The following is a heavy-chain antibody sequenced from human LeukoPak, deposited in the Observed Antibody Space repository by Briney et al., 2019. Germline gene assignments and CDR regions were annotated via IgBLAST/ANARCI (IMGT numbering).Heavy chain of an antibody. CDR1: GGSFSGYY. V-gene: IGHV4-34*01. CDR2: INHSGST. Sequence: PSETLSLTCAVYGGSFSGYYWSWIRQPPGKGLEWIGEINHSGSTNYNPSLKSRVTISVDTSKNQFSLKLSSVTAADTAVYYCARGCVVATTNWSDPWGRGTLVTVSS. D-gene: IGHD5-12*01. CDR3: ARGCVVATTNWSDP. J-gene: IGHJ5*02.